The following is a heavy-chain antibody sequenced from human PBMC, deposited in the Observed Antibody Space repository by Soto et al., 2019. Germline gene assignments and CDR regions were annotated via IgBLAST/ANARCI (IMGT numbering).Heavy chain of an antibody. D-gene: IGHD6-13*01. J-gene: IGHJ6*03. Sequence: SETLSLTCTVSGGSISSSSYYWGWIRQPPGKGLEWIGSIYYSGSTYYNPSLKSRATISVDTSKNQFSLKLSSVTAADTAVYYFATPSIAAAGSVDYYYYYMDVWGKGTTVTVSS. CDR3: ATPSIAAAGSVDYYYYYMDV. CDR2: IYYSGST. CDR1: GGSISSSSYY. V-gene: IGHV4-39*01.